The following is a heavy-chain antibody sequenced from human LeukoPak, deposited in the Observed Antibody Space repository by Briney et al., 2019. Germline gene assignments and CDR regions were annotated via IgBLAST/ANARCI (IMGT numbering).Heavy chain of an antibody. CDR3: TTLTGYSSGFTDY. CDR1: GFTFSNAW. J-gene: IGHJ4*02. D-gene: IGHD6-19*01. V-gene: IGHV3-15*01. Sequence: RSGGSLRLSCAASGFTFSNAWMSWVRQAPGKGLERVGRIKSKADGGTTDYAAPVKGRFTISRDDSKNTLYLQMNSLKTEDTAVYYCTTLTGYSSGFTDYWGQGTLVTVSS. CDR2: IKSKADGGTT.